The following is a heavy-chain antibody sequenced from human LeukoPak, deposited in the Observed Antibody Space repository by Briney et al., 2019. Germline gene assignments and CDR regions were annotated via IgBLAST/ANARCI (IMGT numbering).Heavy chain of an antibody. CDR1: GFTFSSYS. V-gene: IGHV3-21*01. Sequence: GGSLRLSCVASGFTFSSYSMNWVRQAPGKGLEWVSSISSSSSYIYYADSVKGRFTISRDNAKNSLYLQMNSLRAEDTAVYYCARALSSGWYRDDYFDYWGQGTLVTVSS. D-gene: IGHD6-19*01. CDR2: ISSSSSYI. J-gene: IGHJ4*02. CDR3: ARALSSGWYRDDYFDY.